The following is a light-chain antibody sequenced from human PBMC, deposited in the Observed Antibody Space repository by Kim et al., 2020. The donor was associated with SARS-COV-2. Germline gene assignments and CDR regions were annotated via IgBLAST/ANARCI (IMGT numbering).Light chain of an antibody. CDR1: SGSVSTSYY. J-gene: IGLJ3*02. CDR3: VLYMGSGIWV. Sequence: GGTVTLTCGLSSGSVSTSYYPSGYQQTPGQAPRTLIYSTNTRSSGVADRFSGSILGNKAALTITGAQADDESDYYWVLYMGSGIWVFGGGTQLTVL. CDR2: STN. V-gene: IGLV8-61*01.